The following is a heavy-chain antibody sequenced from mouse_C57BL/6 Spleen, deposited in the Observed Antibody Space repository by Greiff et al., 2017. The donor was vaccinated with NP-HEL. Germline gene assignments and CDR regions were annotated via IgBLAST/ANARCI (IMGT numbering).Heavy chain of an antibody. Sequence: QVQLQQPGAELVKPGASVKMSCKASGYTFTSYWLTWVKQRPGQGLEWIGDIYPGSGSTNYNEKFKSKATLTVDTSSSTAYMQLSSLTSEDSAVYYCARSDGYSAWFAYWGQGTLVTVSA. CDR2: IYPGSGST. J-gene: IGHJ3*01. V-gene: IGHV1-55*01. CDR3: ARSDGYSAWFAY. CDR1: GYTFTSYW. D-gene: IGHD2-3*01.